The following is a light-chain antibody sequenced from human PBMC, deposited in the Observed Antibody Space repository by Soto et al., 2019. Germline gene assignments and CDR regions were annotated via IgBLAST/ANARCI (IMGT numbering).Light chain of an antibody. CDR3: QQANRLPWT. J-gene: IGKJ1*01. CDR2: DAS. Sequence: DIQMTQSPSSVSASVGDRVTITCRASQGISSWLAWYQQKPGKAPNLLIYDASSLQSGVASRFRGSVSATYFTLTITSLQPEDSEIYYCQQANRLPWTFGQGTKVEIK. CDR1: QGISSW. V-gene: IGKV1-12*01.